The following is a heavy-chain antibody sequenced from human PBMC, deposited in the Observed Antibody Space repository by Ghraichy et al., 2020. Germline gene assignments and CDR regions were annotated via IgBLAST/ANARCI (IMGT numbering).Heavy chain of an antibody. D-gene: IGHD1/OR15-1a*01. V-gene: IGHV4-39*07. CDR3: ARVGELEHNDAFDI. CDR1: GGSISSSSYY. J-gene: IGHJ3*02. CDR2: IYYSGST. Sequence: SETLSLTCTVSGGSISSSSYYWGWIRQPPGKGLEWIGSIYYSGSTYYNPSLKSRVTISVDTSKNQFSLKLSSVTAADTAVYYCARVGELEHNDAFDIWGQGTMVTVSS.